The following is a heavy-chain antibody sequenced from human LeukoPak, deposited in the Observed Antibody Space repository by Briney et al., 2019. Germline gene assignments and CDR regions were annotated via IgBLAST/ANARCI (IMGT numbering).Heavy chain of an antibody. J-gene: IGHJ4*02. CDR1: GFTFSSYG. V-gene: IGHV3-33*06. D-gene: IGHD3-22*01. CDR3: AKPRNYYDSEYYFDY. Sequence: GRPLRLSCAASGFTFSSYGMHWVRQAPGKGLEWVAVIWYDGSNKYYADSVKGRFTISRDNSKNTLYLQMNSLRAEDTAVYYCAKPRNYYDSEYYFDYWGQGTLVTVSS. CDR2: IWYDGSNK.